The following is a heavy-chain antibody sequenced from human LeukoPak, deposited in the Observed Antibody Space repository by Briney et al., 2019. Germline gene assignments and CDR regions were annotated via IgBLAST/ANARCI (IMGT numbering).Heavy chain of an antibody. Sequence: GGSLRLSCAASGFTFSSYWMHWVRQAPGKGRVWVSRIKSDGSSTTYADSVKGRFTISRDNSKNTLYLQMNSLRAEDTAVYYCAKDKSDYGSNWFDPWGQGTLVTVSS. CDR2: IKSDGSST. CDR1: GFTFSSYW. V-gene: IGHV3-74*01. J-gene: IGHJ5*02. CDR3: AKDKSDYGSNWFDP. D-gene: IGHD4-17*01.